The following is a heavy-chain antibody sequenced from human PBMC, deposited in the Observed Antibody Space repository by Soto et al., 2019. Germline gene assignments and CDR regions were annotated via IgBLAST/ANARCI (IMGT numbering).Heavy chain of an antibody. CDR3: ARSREIIASAGSFDY. J-gene: IGHJ4*02. V-gene: IGHV3-23*01. Sequence: LSCAASGFTFSSHFMSWVRQAPGKGLEWVSGISTGGGSTDYADSVKGRFTISRDNSKNTLHLQMKSLRAEDTAVYYCARSREIIASAGSFDYWGQGTLVTVSS. CDR1: GFTFSSHF. CDR2: ISTGGGST. D-gene: IGHD6-25*01.